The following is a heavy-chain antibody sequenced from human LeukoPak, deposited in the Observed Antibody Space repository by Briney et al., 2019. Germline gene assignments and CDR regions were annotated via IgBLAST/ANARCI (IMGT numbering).Heavy chain of an antibody. D-gene: IGHD3-9*01. V-gene: IGHV1-18*01. CDR1: GYTFTTYY. J-gene: IGHJ4*02. Sequence: ASVKVCCKTSGYTFTTYYITWVRQAPGQGLAWMGWISAYNGNTNYAQKLQGRVTMTTDTSTSTVYMELRSLRSDDTAMYYCAAHSSGYYKYWGQGTLVTVSS. CDR2: ISAYNGNT. CDR3: AAHSSGYYKY.